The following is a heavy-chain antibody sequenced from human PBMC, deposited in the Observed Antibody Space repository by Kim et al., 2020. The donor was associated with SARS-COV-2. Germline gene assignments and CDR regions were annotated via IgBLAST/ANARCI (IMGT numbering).Heavy chain of an antibody. CDR2: ISYDGSNK. V-gene: IGHV3-30-3*01. Sequence: GGSLRLSCAASGFTFSSYAMHWVRQAPGKGLEWVAVISYDGSNKYYADSVEGRFTISRDNSKKTLYLQMNSLRAEDTAVYYCARDRTYQPLHVYYYYYA. CDR3: ARDRTYQPLHVYYYYYA. J-gene: IGHJ6*01. CDR1: GFTFSSYA. D-gene: IGHD2-2*01.